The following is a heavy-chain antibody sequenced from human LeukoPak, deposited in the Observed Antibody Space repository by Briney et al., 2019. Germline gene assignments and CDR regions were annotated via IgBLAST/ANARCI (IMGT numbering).Heavy chain of an antibody. Sequence: ASVKVSCKASGGTFSSYAISWVRQAPGQGLEWMGGIIPIFGTANYAQKFQGRVTITTDESTSTAYMELSSLRSEDTAVYYCARGVPATIRGGSNYFDFWGQGTLVTVSS. CDR3: ARGVPATIRGGSNYFDF. V-gene: IGHV1-69*05. CDR2: IIPIFGTA. D-gene: IGHD2-2*02. J-gene: IGHJ4*02. CDR1: GGTFSSYA.